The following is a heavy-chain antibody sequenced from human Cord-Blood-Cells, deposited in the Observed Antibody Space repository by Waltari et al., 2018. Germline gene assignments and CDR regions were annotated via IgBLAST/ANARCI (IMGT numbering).Heavy chain of an antibody. CDR2: IYPGDSDT. J-gene: IGHJ3*02. CDR3: ARHKNDWGSIRAFDI. CDR1: GYSFPSYW. V-gene: IGHV5-51*01. D-gene: IGHD7-27*01. Sequence: EVQLVQSGAEVKKPGESLKISCKGSGYSFPSYWIGWVRQMPGKGLEWMGIIYPGDSDTRYSPSFQGQVTISADKSISTAYLQWSSLKASDTAMYYCARHKNDWGSIRAFDIWGQGTMVTVSS.